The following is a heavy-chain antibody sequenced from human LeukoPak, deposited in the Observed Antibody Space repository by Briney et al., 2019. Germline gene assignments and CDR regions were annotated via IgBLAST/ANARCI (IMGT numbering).Heavy chain of an antibody. Sequence: GESLKISCKGSGYSFTSYWIGWVRQMPGKGLEWMGIIYPGDSDSSYSPSFQGQVTISADKSFNTAYLQWSSLKASDTAMYYCATSESQTRFDYWGQGTLVTVSS. CDR2: IYPGDSDS. D-gene: IGHD1/OR15-1a*01. CDR1: GYSFTSYW. V-gene: IGHV5-51*01. J-gene: IGHJ4*02. CDR3: ATSESQTRFDY.